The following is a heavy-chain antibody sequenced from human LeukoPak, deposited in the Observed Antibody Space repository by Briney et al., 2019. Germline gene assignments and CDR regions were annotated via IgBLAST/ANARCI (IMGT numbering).Heavy chain of an antibody. J-gene: IGHJ6*03. V-gene: IGHV4-59*01. CDR3: ASGFDYFYYMDV. D-gene: IGHD3-16*01. Sequence: PSETLSLTCTVSGGPISSYYWSWIRQPPGKGLEWIGYIYYSGSTNYNPSLKSRVTISVDTSKNQFSLKLSSVTAADTAVYYCASGFDYFYYMDVWGKGTTVTVSS. CDR1: GGPISSYY. CDR2: IYYSGST.